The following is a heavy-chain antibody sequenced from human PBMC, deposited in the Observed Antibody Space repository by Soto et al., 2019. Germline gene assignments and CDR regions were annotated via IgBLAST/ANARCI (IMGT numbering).Heavy chain of an antibody. V-gene: IGHV1-8*01. J-gene: IGHJ6*02. CDR2: MNPNSGNT. CDR3: ARGGYCSGGSCYGYYYYGMDV. Sequence: ASVNVSCKSSGYTFTSYYMNWVRQAPGQGLECVGWMNPNSGNTVCAQKFQGRVTMTRNTSISTAYMELSSLRSEDTAVYYCARGGYCSGGSCYGYYYYGMDVWGQGTTVTVSS. CDR1: GYTFTSYY. D-gene: IGHD2-15*01.